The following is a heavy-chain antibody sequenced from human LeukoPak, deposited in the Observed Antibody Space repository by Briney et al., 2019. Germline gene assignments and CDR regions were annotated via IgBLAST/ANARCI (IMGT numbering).Heavy chain of an antibody. CDR1: GFTFSNYG. CDR2: VSYDGTYK. Sequence: GGSLRLSCAASGFTFSNYGMHWVRQAPGKGLEWVAAVSYDGTYKYYADSMKGRFTVSRDNSKNTLYLQVNTLRAEDTAVYYCAKDGTSFISYYYDSSGFYDCWGQGILVTVSS. J-gene: IGHJ4*02. CDR3: AKDGTSFISYYYDSSGFYDC. D-gene: IGHD3-22*01. V-gene: IGHV3-30*18.